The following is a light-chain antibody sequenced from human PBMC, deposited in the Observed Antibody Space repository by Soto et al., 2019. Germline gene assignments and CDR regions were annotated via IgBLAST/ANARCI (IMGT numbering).Light chain of an antibody. CDR2: DAS. Sequence: IVFTQSPATLSFSSGGGAPPPRRASQRVTNYLAWYQQKPGQAPRLLIYDASNRAPGIPARFSGSGSGTDYTLTISSLEPEDFAIYYCQQRSNWLTFGGGTKVDIK. CDR1: QRVTNY. V-gene: IGKV3-11*01. CDR3: QQRSNWLT. J-gene: IGKJ4*01.